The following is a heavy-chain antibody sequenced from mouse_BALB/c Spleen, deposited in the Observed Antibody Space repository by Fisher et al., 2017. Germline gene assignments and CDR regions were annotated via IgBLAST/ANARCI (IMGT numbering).Heavy chain of an antibody. J-gene: IGHJ2*01. V-gene: IGHV1-9*01. CDR3: ARDRYLDY. D-gene: IGHD2-14*01. Sequence: KFKGKATFTADTSSNTAYMQLSSLTSEDSAVYYCARDRYLDYWGQGTTLTVSS.